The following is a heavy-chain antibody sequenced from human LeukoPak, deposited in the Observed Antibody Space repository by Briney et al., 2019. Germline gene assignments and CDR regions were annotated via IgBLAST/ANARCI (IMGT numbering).Heavy chain of an antibody. J-gene: IGHJ3*02. CDR1: GGSISSYY. V-gene: IGHV4-59*08. CDR2: IYYSGST. Sequence: SETLSLTCTVSGGSISSYYWSWIRQPPGKGLEWIGYIYYSGSTNYNPSLKSRVTISVDTSKNQFSLKLSSVTAADTAVYYCARGDTMVRGYAFDIWGQRTMVTVSS. CDR3: ARGDTMVRGYAFDI. D-gene: IGHD3-10*01.